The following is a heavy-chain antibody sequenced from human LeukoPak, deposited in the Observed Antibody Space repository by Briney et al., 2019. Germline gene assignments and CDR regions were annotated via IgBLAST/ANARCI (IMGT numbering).Heavy chain of an antibody. CDR2: IYYSGST. CDR1: GGSISSHY. D-gene: IGHD1-26*01. V-gene: IGHV4-59*11. J-gene: IGHJ3*02. CDR3: ARVGIKVGATPDDAFDI. Sequence: KSSETLSLTCTVSGGSISSHYWSWIPQPPGKGLEGIGYIYYSGSTNYNPSLKSRVTISVDTSKNQFSLKLSSVTAADTAVYYCARVGIKVGATPDDAFDIWGQGTMVTVSS.